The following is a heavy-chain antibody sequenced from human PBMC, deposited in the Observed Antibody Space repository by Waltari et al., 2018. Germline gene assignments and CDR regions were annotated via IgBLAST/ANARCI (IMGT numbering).Heavy chain of an antibody. V-gene: IGHV2-70*04. CDR1: RFSLCSRVVR. J-gene: IGHJ3*02. D-gene: IGHD1-26*01. CDR3: ARSGSYYFGAFDI. Sequence: HVTLKESGPALVKPTQTLTLTCPFSRFSLCSRVVRAGWIPQPPVKAMERRSPIDWDDDKFYSTSLKTRLTISKDTSKNQVVLTMTNMDPVDTATYYCARSGSYYFGAFDIWGQGTMVTVSS. CDR2: IDWDDDK.